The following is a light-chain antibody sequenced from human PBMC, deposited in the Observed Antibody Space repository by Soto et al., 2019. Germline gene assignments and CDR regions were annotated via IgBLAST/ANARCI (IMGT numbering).Light chain of an antibody. J-gene: IGKJ4*01. CDR2: GAS. V-gene: IGKV3-20*01. CDR1: QSVSSSY. Sequence: EIVLTQSPGTLSLSPGERATLSCRASQSVSSSYLAWYQQKPGQAPRLLIYGASSRATGIPDRFSGSGSGPDFTLTISRLDPEDFAVYYGHQYDSSPLTFGGGTKLEIK. CDR3: HQYDSSPLT.